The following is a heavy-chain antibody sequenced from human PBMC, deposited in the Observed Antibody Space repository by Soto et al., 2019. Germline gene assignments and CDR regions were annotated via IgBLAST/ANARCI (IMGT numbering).Heavy chain of an antibody. Sequence: GGSLRLSCAASGFTFSSYAMSWVRQAPGKGLEWVSAISGSGGSTYYADSVKGRFTISRDNSKNTLYLQMNSLRAEDTAVYYCAKDGRLGPRYSSAGGNWFDPWSQGTLVTVSS. CDR3: AKDGRLGPRYSSAGGNWFDP. V-gene: IGHV3-23*01. CDR1: GFTFSSYA. CDR2: ISGSGGST. J-gene: IGHJ5*02. D-gene: IGHD6-19*01.